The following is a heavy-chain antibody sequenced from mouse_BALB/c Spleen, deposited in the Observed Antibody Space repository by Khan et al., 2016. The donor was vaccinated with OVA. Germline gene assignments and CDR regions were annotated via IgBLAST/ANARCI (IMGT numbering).Heavy chain of an antibody. CDR1: GYSFTDYT. Sequence: EVQLQQSGPEMVKPGASMKISCKASGYSFTDYTMNWVKQSHGKNLEWIGLINPHNGDTNYNQKFKGKAILTVDKSSSTAYVEIFSLTSEDSVVYYCARSGYGGFAYGGQGTLVTVSA. V-gene: IGHV1-26*01. D-gene: IGHD1-2*01. CDR2: INPHNGDT. CDR3: ARSGYGGFAY. J-gene: IGHJ3*01.